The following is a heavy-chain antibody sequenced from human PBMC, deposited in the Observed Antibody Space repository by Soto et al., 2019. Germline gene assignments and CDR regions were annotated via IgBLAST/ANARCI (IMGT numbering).Heavy chain of an antibody. V-gene: IGHV4-39*01. CDR1: GGCISSCGYY. D-gene: IGHD1-20*01. Sequence: PSETLSLTCAVSGGCISSCGYYWSWIRQPPGKGLEWIGSIYYTGTTYYNPSLESRVTISVDTSKNQFSLKLTSVTAADTAVYYCARRAGSSITYYFDSWGQGTQVTVPS. CDR2: IYYTGTT. J-gene: IGHJ4*02. CDR3: ARRAGSSITYYFDS.